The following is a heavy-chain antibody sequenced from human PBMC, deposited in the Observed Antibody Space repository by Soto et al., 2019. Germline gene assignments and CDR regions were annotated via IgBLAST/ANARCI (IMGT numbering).Heavy chain of an antibody. D-gene: IGHD2-15*01. Sequence: QVQLVQSGAEVMKPGASVKVSCKASGYIFTRYGIHWVRQATGQRLEWMGWINAGNGNTKYPQKFQGRVTISRDTPASTVYMEVSSLTSEDTAVYYCARDSVDSASYYYYYMDVWGKGTTVTVSS. V-gene: IGHV1-3*01. CDR1: GYIFTRYG. CDR2: INAGNGNT. CDR3: ARDSVDSASYYYYYMDV. J-gene: IGHJ6*03.